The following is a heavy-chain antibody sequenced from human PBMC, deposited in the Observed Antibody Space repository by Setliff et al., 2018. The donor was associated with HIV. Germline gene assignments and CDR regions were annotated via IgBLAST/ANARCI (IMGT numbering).Heavy chain of an antibody. CDR3: ARDDYGGNAPFDY. D-gene: IGHD4-17*01. Sequence: SETLSLTCAVYGGSFSGYYWSWIRQPPGKGLEWIGEINHSGSTNYNPSLKSRVTISVDTSKNQFSLKLSSVTAADTAVYYCARDDYGGNAPFDYWGQGMLVTVSS. CDR2: INHSGST. CDR1: GGSFSGYY. J-gene: IGHJ4*02. V-gene: IGHV4-34*01.